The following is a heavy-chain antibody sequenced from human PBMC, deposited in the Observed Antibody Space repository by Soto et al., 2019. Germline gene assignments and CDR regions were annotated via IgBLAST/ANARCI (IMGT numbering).Heavy chain of an antibody. J-gene: IGHJ3*02. D-gene: IGHD3-3*01. CDR1: GYTFTGYY. CDR3: ARVPPKDDFWSSTDAFDI. Sequence: ASVKVSCKASGYTFTGYYMHWVRQAPGQGLEWMGWINPNSGGTNYAQKFQGRVTMTRDTSISTAYMELSRLRSDDTAVYYCARVPPKDDFWSSTDAFDIWGQGTMVSVSS. V-gene: IGHV1-2*02. CDR2: INPNSGGT.